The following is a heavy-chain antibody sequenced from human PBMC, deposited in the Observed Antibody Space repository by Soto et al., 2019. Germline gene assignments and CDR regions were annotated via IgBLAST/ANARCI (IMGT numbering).Heavy chain of an antibody. CDR2: IYYSGST. Sequence: QLQLQESGPGLVKPSETLSLTCTVSGGSISSSSYYWGWIRQPPGKGLEWIGSIYYSGSTYYNPSLKSRVTISVDTSKNQFSLKLSSVTAADTAVYYCARHQYGSSREPFDYWGQGTLVTVSS. V-gene: IGHV4-39*01. J-gene: IGHJ4*02. CDR1: GGSISSSSYY. D-gene: IGHD1-26*01. CDR3: ARHQYGSSREPFDY.